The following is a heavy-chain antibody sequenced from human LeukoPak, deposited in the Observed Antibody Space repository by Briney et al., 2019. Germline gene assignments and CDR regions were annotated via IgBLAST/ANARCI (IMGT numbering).Heavy chain of an antibody. CDR2: IYYSGST. D-gene: IGHD3-22*01. Sequence: SETLSLTCTISGGSISSYYWSWIRQPPGKGLEWIGYIYYSGSTNYNPSLKSRVTISVDTSKNQFSLKLSSVTAADTAVYYCARSPEGYYYDSSGYFLYWGQGTLVTVSS. CDR1: GGSISSYY. CDR3: ARSPEGYYYDSSGYFLY. V-gene: IGHV4-59*01. J-gene: IGHJ4*02.